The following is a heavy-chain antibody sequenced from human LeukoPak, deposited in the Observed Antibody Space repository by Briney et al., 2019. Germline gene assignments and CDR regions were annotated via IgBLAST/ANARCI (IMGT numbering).Heavy chain of an antibody. D-gene: IGHD6-6*01. Sequence: QTGGSLRLSCAASGFTFSSYAMHWVRQAPGKGLEWVAVISYDGSNKYYADSVKGRITISRDNSKNTLYLQMNSLRAEDTAVYYCARGTQLVTAEYFQHWGQGTLVTVSS. CDR2: ISYDGSNK. J-gene: IGHJ1*01. CDR3: ARGTQLVTAEYFQH. V-gene: IGHV3-30-3*01. CDR1: GFTFSSYA.